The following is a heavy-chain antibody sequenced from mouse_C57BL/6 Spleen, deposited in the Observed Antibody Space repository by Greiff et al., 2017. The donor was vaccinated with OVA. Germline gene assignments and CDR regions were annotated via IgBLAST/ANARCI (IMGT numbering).Heavy chain of an antibody. CDR3: ARSYGSSYGLPYFDY. Sequence: VQLQQPGAELVKPGASVKLSCKASGYTFTSYWMHWVKQRPGRGLEWIGRIDPNSGGTKYNEKFKSKATLTVDKPSSTAYMQLSSLTSEDSAVYYCARSYGSSYGLPYFDYWGQGTTLTVSS. CDR1: GYTFTSYW. V-gene: IGHV1-72*01. J-gene: IGHJ2*01. CDR2: IDPNSGGT. D-gene: IGHD1-1*01.